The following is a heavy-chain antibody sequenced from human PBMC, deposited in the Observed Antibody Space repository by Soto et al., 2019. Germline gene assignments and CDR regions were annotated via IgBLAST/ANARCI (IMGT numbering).Heavy chain of an antibody. CDR1: GYTFTSYN. J-gene: IGHJ5*02. D-gene: IGHD3-10*01. CDR3: AIAAGRCGDLCWFDP. V-gene: IGHV1-46*01. Sequence: QVQLVQSGAEVKKPGASVKVYCTASGYTFTSYNMHWVRQAPGQGLEWVGMINPLGFSTNYAQKFRGRVTMTRDTSTSIVYMAMTNLRSEDTAVYYWAIAAGRCGDLCWFDPWGQGTLVTVSS. CDR2: INPLGFST.